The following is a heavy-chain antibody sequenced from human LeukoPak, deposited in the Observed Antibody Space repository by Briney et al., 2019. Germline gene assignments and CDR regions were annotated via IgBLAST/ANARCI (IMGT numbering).Heavy chain of an antibody. J-gene: IGHJ4*02. CDR3: ARGDGYNPFDY. D-gene: IGHD5-24*01. Sequence: ASVTVSCKASGGTFSSYAISWVRQAPGQGLEWVGGIIPIFGTANYAQKFQGRVTITADESTSTAYMELSSLRSEDTAVYYCARGDGYNPFDYWGQGTLVTVSS. CDR1: GGTFSSYA. CDR2: IIPIFGTA. V-gene: IGHV1-69*13.